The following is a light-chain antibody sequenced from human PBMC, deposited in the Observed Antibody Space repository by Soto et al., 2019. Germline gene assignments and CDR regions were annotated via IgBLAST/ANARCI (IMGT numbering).Light chain of an antibody. V-gene: IGKV1-27*01. CDR3: QQYKQWPVA. CDR2: EAS. J-gene: IGKJ4*01. Sequence: DIQMTQSPSSLSASVGDRVTITCRASQGIRHYLAWYQQKPGKVPKLLIYEASNLQSGVPSRFRGGGSGTEFTLTISSLQSEDFGFYYCQQYKQWPVAFGGGTKVEIK. CDR1: QGIRHY.